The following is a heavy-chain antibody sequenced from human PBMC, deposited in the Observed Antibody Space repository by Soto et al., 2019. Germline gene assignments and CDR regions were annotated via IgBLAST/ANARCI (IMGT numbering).Heavy chain of an antibody. D-gene: IGHD4-4*01. CDR2: ISGSGGST. CDR3: AKDPTTVTTKSHSDY. J-gene: IGHJ4*02. Sequence: GGSLILSCAASGFTISSYAMSWVRQAPGKGLEWVSAISGSGGSTYYADSVKGRFTISRDNSKNTLYLQMNSLRAEDTAVYYCAKDPTTVTTKSHSDYWGQGTLVTVSS. CDR1: GFTISSYA. V-gene: IGHV3-23*01.